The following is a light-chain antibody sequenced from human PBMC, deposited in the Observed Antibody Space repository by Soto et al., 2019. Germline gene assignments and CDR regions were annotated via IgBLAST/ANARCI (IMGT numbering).Light chain of an antibody. CDR2: KAS. Sequence: DILMTQSPPTLPASVGDRVTLTCRASQSISWWLAWYQLKPGKAPKLLIYKASTLESGVPSRFSGSGSGTDFTLTISSLQPEDFATYYCQHSYRTPWTFGQGTKVDIK. CDR3: QHSYRTPWT. V-gene: IGKV1-5*03. CDR1: QSISWW. J-gene: IGKJ1*01.